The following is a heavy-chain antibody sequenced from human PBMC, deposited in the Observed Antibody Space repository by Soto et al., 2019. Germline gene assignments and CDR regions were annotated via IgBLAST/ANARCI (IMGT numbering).Heavy chain of an antibody. V-gene: IGHV1-3*01. J-gene: IGHJ4*02. Sequence: QVHLVQSGAAVKKPGASVKVSCKASGYTFTRYAMHWVRQAPGQRPEWMGWINAGNGDTKYSEKLQGRVTFTRDTSASPTYMELSSLRSEDTAVYYCARNSYISGDHDSYYFAYWGQGTPVTVSS. CDR3: ARNSYISGDHDSYYFAY. CDR2: INAGNGDT. CDR1: GYTFTRYA. D-gene: IGHD2-21*02.